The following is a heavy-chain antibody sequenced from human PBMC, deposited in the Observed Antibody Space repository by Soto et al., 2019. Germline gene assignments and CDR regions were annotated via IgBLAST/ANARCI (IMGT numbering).Heavy chain of an antibody. CDR2: INPSGGST. J-gene: IGHJ6*02. V-gene: IGHV1-46*01. CDR3: ARYIEYSSSPNYYYYGMDV. Sequence: ASVKVSCKASGYTFTSYYMHWVRQAPGQGLEWMGIINPSGGSTSYAQKFQGRDTMTRDTSTSTAYMELSSLRSEDTAVYYCARYIEYSSSPNYYYYGMDVWGQGTTVTVSS. CDR1: GYTFTSYY. D-gene: IGHD6-6*01.